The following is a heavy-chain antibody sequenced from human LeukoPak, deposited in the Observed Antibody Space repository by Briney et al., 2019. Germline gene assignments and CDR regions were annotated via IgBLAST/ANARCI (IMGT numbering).Heavy chain of an antibody. D-gene: IGHD3-16*01. Sequence: KPSQTLSLTCAVSGGSISSGGYSWSWIRQPPGKGLEWIGYIYHSGSTYYNPSLKSRVTISVDRSRNQFSLKLSSVTAADTAVYYCARENGNYFDYWGQGTLVTVSS. V-gene: IGHV4-30-2*01. J-gene: IGHJ4*02. CDR3: ARENGNYFDY. CDR1: GGSISSGGYS. CDR2: IYHSGST.